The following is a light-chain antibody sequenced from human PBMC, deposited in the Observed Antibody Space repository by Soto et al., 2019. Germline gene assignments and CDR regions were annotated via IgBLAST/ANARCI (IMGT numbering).Light chain of an antibody. CDR3: QQTNSFPLT. J-gene: IGKJ4*01. V-gene: IGKV1-9*01. CDR2: AAS. CDR1: QGISSS. Sequence: IQLTQSPPSLSASVGDRVTITCRASQGISSSLAWYQQQPGKAPKLLIYAASSLQSGVPSRFSGSGSGTDFTLSISSLQPEDFATYYCQQTNSFPLTFGGGTKVDIK.